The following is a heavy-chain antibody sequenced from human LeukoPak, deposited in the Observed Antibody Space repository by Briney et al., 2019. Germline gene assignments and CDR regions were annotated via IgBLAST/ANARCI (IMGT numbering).Heavy chain of an antibody. D-gene: IGHD3-10*01. V-gene: IGHV3-21*01. CDR2: INSSSSYI. CDR3: ASSPRRITMVRGVPYYFDY. J-gene: IGHJ4*02. Sequence: PGGSLRLSCAASGFTFSSYSMNWVRQAPGKGLEWVSSINSSSSYIYYADSVKGRFTISRDNAKNSLYLQMNSLRAEDTAVYYCASSPRRITMVRGVPYYFDYWGQGTLVTVSS. CDR1: GFTFSSYS.